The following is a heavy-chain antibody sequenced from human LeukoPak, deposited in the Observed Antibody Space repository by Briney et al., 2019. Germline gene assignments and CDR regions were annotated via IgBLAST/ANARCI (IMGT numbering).Heavy chain of an antibody. CDR1: GFTFSSSG. CDR3: AKDLRSGENYGFLDY. J-gene: IGHJ4*02. V-gene: IGHV3-23*01. CDR2: ISSSGGRT. D-gene: IGHD3-3*01. Sequence: GGSLRLSCAASGFTFSSSGMNWVRQTPEKGLEWVASISSSGGRTYYADSVKGRFTVSRDNFKNTLYLQMDSLRVEDTAVYYCAKDLRSGENYGFLDYWGQGTLVTVSS.